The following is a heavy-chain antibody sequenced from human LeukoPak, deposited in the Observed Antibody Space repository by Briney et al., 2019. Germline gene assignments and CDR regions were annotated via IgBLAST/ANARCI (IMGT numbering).Heavy chain of an antibody. CDR3: ARYARMDPNWFGP. CDR2: IYYSGST. V-gene: IGHV4-59*08. J-gene: IGHJ5*02. CDR1: GGSISSYY. Sequence: SETLSLTCTVSGGSISSYYWSWIRQPPGKGLEWIGYIYYSGSTNYNPSLKSRVTISVDTSKNQFSLKLSSVTAADTAVYYCARYARMDPNWFGPWGQGTLVTVSS. D-gene: IGHD2-15*01.